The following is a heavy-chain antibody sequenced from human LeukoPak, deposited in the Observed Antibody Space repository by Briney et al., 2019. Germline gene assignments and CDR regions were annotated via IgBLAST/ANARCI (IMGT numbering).Heavy chain of an antibody. Sequence: PGGSLRLSCAASGFTFSDYYMSWIRQAPGKGLEWVSAISGSGGSTYYADSVKGRFTISRDNSKNTLYLQMNSLRAEDTAVYYCAKHYYYDSSGYPPAFDIWGQGTMVTVSS. CDR1: GFTFSDYY. D-gene: IGHD3-22*01. CDR3: AKHYYYDSSGYPPAFDI. J-gene: IGHJ3*02. CDR2: ISGSGGST. V-gene: IGHV3-23*01.